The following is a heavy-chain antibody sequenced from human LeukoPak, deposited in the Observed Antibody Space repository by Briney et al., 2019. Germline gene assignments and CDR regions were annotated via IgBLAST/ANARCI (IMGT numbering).Heavy chain of an antibody. CDR1: GFTFSSYA. CDR3: ARDRAAAGTYYYYMDV. D-gene: IGHD6-13*01. V-gene: IGHV3-23*01. Sequence: GGSLRLSCAASGFTFSSYAMSWVRQAPGKGLEWVSAISGSGGSTYYADSVKGRFTISRDNSKNTLYLQMNSLRAEDTAVYYCARDRAAAGTYYYYMDVWGKGTTVTISS. CDR2: ISGSGGST. J-gene: IGHJ6*03.